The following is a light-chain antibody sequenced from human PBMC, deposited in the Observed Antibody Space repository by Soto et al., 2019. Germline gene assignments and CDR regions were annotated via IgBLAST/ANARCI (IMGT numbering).Light chain of an antibody. CDR2: EVV. Sequence: QSALTQPPSASGSPGQSVTISCTGTKNDIGVYDFVSWYQHHPGKAPRLIIYEVVQRPSGVPDRFSGSKSDNTASLTVSGLQAADEADYFCKSYAGSNTYVFGSGTKVTV. V-gene: IGLV2-8*01. J-gene: IGLJ1*01. CDR1: KNDIGVYDF. CDR3: KSYAGSNTYV.